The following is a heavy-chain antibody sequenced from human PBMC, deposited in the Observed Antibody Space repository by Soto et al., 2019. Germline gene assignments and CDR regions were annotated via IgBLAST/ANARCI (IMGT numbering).Heavy chain of an antibody. CDR3: ARDPVEMATITSDY. V-gene: IGHV3-21*01. CDR1: GFTFRNYG. D-gene: IGHD5-12*01. CDR2: ISSSSSYI. J-gene: IGHJ4*02. Sequence: PGGSLRLSCAASGFTFRNYGMNWVRQAPGKGLEWVSSISSSSSYIYYADSVKGRFTISRDNAKNPLYLQMNSLRAEDTAVYYCARDPVEMATITSDYWGQGTLVTVSS.